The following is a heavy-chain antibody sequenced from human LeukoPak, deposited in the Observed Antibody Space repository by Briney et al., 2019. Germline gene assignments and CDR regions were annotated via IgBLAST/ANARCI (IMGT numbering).Heavy chain of an antibody. D-gene: IGHD6-13*01. V-gene: IGHV4-59*01. Sequence: SETLSLTCTVSGGSISSYYWSWIRQPPGKGLEWIGYIYYSGSTNYNPSLKSRVTISVDTSKNQFSLKLSSVTAADSAVYYCARFTAAGTNYWGQGTLVTVSS. CDR1: GGSISSYY. J-gene: IGHJ4*02. CDR3: ARFTAAGTNY. CDR2: IYYSGST.